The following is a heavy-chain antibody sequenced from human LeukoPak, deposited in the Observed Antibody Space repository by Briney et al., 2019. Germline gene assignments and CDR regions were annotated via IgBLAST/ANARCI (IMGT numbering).Heavy chain of an antibody. CDR1: GFTFSAYW. CDR3: AKDYSSSWYF. V-gene: IGHV3-23*01. CDR2: ISRSGGST. D-gene: IGHD6-13*01. J-gene: IGHJ4*02. Sequence: SGGSLRLSCAASGFTFSAYWMSWVRQAPGKGLEWVSAISRSGGSTYYTDSVKGRFTISRDNSKNTLYLQMNSLRAEDTAVYYCAKDYSSSWYFWGQGTLVTVSS.